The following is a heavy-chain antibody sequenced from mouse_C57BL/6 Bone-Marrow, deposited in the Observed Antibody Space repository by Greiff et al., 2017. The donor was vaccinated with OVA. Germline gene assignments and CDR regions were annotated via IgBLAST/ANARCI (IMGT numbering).Heavy chain of an antibody. V-gene: IGHV1-50*01. CDR3: AREGVGDYDGPFAY. Sequence: VKLMEPGAELVKPGASVKLSCKASGYTFTSYWMQWVKQRPGQGLEWIGEIDPSDSYTNYNQKFKGKATLTVDTSSSTAYMQLSSLTSEDSAVDYCAREGVGDYDGPFAYWGQGTLVTVSA. CDR1: GYTFTSYW. D-gene: IGHD2-4*01. J-gene: IGHJ3*01. CDR2: IDPSDSYT.